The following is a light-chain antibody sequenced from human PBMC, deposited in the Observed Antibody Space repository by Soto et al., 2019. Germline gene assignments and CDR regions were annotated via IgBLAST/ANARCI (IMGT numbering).Light chain of an antibody. J-gene: IGKJ2*01. V-gene: IGKV3-20*01. CDR1: QSVSSRY. CDR3: QQYVSSPPVT. CDR2: GAS. Sequence: ETVLTQSPGTLSLSPGERATLSCRASQSVSSRYLAWYQQKPGQAHRLRIYGASSRATGIPDRFSGSGSGTHCTLTISRLEPEDFAVYFCQQYVSSPPVTFCQGTKREIK.